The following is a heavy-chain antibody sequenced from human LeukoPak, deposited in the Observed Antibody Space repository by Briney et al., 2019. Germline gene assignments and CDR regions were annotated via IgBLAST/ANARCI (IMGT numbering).Heavy chain of an antibody. CDR3: ARSREETPLEYYMDV. D-gene: IGHD5-24*01. J-gene: IGHJ6*03. Sequence: SETLSLTCTVSGGSISSSSYYWGWVRQPPGKGLEWIGSIYYSGSTYYNPSLKSRVTISVDTSKNQFSLKLGSVTAADTAVYYCARSREETPLEYYMDVWGKGTTVTVSS. V-gene: IGHV4-39*07. CDR2: IYYSGST. CDR1: GGSISSSSYY.